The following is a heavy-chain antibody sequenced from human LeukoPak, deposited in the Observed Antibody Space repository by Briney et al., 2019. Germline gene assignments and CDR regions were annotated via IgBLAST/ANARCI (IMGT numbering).Heavy chain of an antibody. D-gene: IGHD3-10*01. CDR1: GGTFTSYA. CDR3: ARDLAYYGSGSYWGY. Sequence: SLKVSCKASGGTFTSYAISWVRQAPGQGLEWRGGIIPIFGTANYAQKFQGRVTITAEESTATDYMELHNLRSDDTAVYYCARDLAYYGSGSYWGYWGQGTLVIVSS. V-gene: IGHV1-69*01. CDR2: IIPIFGTA. J-gene: IGHJ4*02.